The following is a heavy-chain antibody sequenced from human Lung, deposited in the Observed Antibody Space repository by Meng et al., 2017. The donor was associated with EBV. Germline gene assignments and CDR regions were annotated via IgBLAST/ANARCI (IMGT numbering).Heavy chain of an antibody. CDR1: GGSFSGYY. J-gene: IGHJ4*02. CDR2: INHSGST. V-gene: IGHV4-34*01. CDR3: ARSYSSGWYTLFDY. D-gene: IGHD6-19*01. Sequence: QGQLQPWGAGLLKPSETLSLPCAVYGGSFSGYYWSWIRQPPGKGLEWIGEINHSGSTNYNPSLKSRVTISVDTSKNQFSLKLSSVTAADTAVYYCARSYSSGWYTLFDYWGQGTLVTVSS.